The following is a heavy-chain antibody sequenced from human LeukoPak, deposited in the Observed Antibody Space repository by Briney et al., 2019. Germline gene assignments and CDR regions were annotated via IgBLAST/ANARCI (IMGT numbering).Heavy chain of an antibody. J-gene: IGHJ5*02. CDR1: GGSFSGHY. Sequence: SETLSLTCAVYGGSFSGHYWSWIRQPPGKGLEWIGEIDHGGSTNYNPSLKSRVTISVDTSKNQFSLKLSSVTAADTAVYYCARGEPHYYYDSSGYYYPWGQGTLVTVSS. D-gene: IGHD3-22*01. CDR2: IDHGGST. V-gene: IGHV4-34*01. CDR3: ARGEPHYYYDSSGYYYP.